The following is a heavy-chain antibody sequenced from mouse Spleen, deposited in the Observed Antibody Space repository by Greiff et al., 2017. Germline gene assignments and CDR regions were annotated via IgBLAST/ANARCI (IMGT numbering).Heavy chain of an antibody. V-gene: IGHV1-15*01. D-gene: IGHD3-3*01. CDR1: GYTFTDYE. J-gene: IGHJ3*01. CDR2: IDPETGGT. CDR3: TRVGAAWFAY. Sequence: VQLQQSGAELVRPGASVTLSCKASGYTFTDYEMHWVKQTPVHGLEWIGAIDPETGGTAYNQKFKGKATLTADKSSSTAYMELRSLTSEDSAVYYCTRVGAAWFAYWGQGTLVTVSA.